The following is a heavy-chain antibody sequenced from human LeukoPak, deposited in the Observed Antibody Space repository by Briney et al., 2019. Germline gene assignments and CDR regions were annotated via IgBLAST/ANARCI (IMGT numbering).Heavy chain of an antibody. J-gene: IGHJ4*02. CDR2: INPNSGGT. D-gene: IGHD6-13*01. Sequence: GASVKVSCKASGYTFTSYDINWVRQATGQGLEWMGWINPNSGGTNYAQKFQGRVTMTRDTSISTAYMELSRLTSDDTAVYYCARGMGGIAAVPDYWGQGTLVTVSS. CDR3: ARGMGGIAAVPDY. CDR1: GYTFTSYD. V-gene: IGHV1-2*02.